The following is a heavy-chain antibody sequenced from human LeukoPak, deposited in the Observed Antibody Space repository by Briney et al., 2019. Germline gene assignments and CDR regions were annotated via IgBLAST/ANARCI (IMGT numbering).Heavy chain of an antibody. Sequence: ASVKVSCKASGYTFTNYYMHWVRQAPGQGLEWMGMISPSGASTSYAQKFQGRVTMTRDVSTSTVYMELSSLRSEDTAVYYCARHTTGYNSPRDSFNIWGQGAMVTVSS. J-gene: IGHJ3*02. CDR1: GYTFTNYY. D-gene: IGHD1-1*01. CDR2: ISPSGAST. CDR3: ARHTTGYNSPRDSFNI. V-gene: IGHV1-46*01.